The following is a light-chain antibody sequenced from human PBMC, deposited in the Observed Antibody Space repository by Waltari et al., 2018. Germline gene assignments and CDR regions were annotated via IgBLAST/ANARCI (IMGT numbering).Light chain of an antibody. J-gene: IGLJ2*01. CDR2: QDN. CDR3: QAWDSNTGEV. CDR1: KLGAKY. V-gene: IGLV3-1*01. Sequence: SYVLTQPPSVSVSPGQTASITCSGDKLGAKYAFWYQQKSGQSPVLVIFQDNKRPSGIPERFSGSNYGNTATLTISGTQAMDEADYYCQAWDSNTGEVFGGGTKLTVL.